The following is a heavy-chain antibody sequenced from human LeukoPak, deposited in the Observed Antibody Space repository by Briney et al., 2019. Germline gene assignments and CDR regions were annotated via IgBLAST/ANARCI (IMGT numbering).Heavy chain of an antibody. Sequence: ASVKVSCKASGYTFTSYYMHWVRLAPGQGLEWMGIINPSGGSTSYAQKFQGRVTMTRDTSTSTVYMELSSLRSEDTAVYYCARDLGIAAAGNYYYGMDVWGQGTTVTVSS. V-gene: IGHV1-46*01. CDR3: ARDLGIAAAGNYYYGMDV. J-gene: IGHJ6*02. CDR1: GYTFTSYY. CDR2: INPSGGST. D-gene: IGHD6-13*01.